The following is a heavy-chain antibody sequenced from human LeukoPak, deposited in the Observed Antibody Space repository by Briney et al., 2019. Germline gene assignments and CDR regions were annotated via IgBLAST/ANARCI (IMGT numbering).Heavy chain of an antibody. V-gene: IGHV3-7*01. CDR1: GFTFSSYW. CDR3: ASTGIAAPSDY. CDR2: IKQDGSEK. J-gene: IGHJ4*02. D-gene: IGHD6-13*01. Sequence: GGSLRLSCAASGFTFSSYWMSWVRQAPGKGLEWVANIKQDGSEKYYVDSVKGRFTIPRDNAKNSLYLQMNSLRAEDTAVYYCASTGIAAPSDYWGQGTLVTVSS.